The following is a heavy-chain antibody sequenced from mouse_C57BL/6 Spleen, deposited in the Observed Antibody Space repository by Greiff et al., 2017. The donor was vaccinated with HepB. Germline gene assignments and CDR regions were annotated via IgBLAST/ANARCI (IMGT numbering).Heavy chain of an antibody. D-gene: IGHD1-1*01. CDR2: IDPSDSYT. Sequence: VQLQQPGAELVMPGASVRLSCKASGYTFTSYWMHWVKQRPGQGLEWIGEIDPSDSYTNYNQKFKGKSTLTVDKSSSTAYMQLSSLTSEDSAVYYCARSGITTVVGNFDYWGQGTTLTVSS. CDR1: GYTFTSYW. V-gene: IGHV1-69*01. J-gene: IGHJ2*01. CDR3: ARSGITTVVGNFDY.